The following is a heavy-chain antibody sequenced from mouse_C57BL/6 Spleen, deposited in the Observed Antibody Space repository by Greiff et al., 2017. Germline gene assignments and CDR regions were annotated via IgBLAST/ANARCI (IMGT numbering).Heavy chain of an antibody. Sequence: EVQRVESGPGLVKPSQSLSLTCSVTGYSITSGYSWNWIRQFPGNKLEWMGYISYDGSNNYNPSLKNRISITRDTAKNQFFLKLNSVTTEDTATYYCASYDYDAGYWGQGTTLTVSS. CDR3: ASYDYDAGY. CDR1: GYSITSGYS. D-gene: IGHD2-4*01. CDR2: ISYDGSN. V-gene: IGHV3-6*01. J-gene: IGHJ2*01.